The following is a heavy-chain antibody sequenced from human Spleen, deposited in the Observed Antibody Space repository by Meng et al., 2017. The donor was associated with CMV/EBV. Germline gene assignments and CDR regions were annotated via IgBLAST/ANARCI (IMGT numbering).Heavy chain of an antibody. Sequence: GESLKISCSASGFTFSAYYMSWIRQAPGKGLEWVAYISSSAATKYYGDSVKGRSTIHRDNAKNSLYLQLDSLRAEDTAVYYCARDRGERGFLAARPNYFDYWGQGTLVTVSS. CDR1: GFTFSAYY. CDR3: ARDRGERGFLAARPNYFDY. J-gene: IGHJ4*02. V-gene: IGHV3-11*01. CDR2: ISSSAATK. D-gene: IGHD6-6*01.